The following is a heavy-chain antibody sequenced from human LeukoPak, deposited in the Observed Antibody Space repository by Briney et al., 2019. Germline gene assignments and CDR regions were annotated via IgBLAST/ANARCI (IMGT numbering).Heavy chain of an antibody. V-gene: IGHV3-48*01. CDR2: ISSSSSTI. D-gene: IGHD2-21*01. CDR3: AKAYSGGDSWAHVS. Sequence: PGGSLRLSCAASGFTFSSYSMNWVRQAPGKGLEWVSYISSSSSTIYYADSVKGRFTISRDNSRNTLYLQMNSLRGEDTAVYYCAKAYSGGDSWAHVSWGQGTLVTVSS. J-gene: IGHJ5*02. CDR1: GFTFSSYS.